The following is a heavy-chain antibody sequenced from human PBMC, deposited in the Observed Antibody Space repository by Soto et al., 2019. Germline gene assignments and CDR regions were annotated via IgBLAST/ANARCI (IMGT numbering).Heavy chain of an antibody. CDR1: GFTFDDYA. CDR2: ISWNSGII. CDR3: AKDKGDSSSGWSDY. V-gene: IGHV3-9*01. J-gene: IGHJ4*02. Sequence: EVQLVESGGGLVQPGRSLRLSCAASGFTFDDYAMHWVRQAPGKGLEWVSGISWNSGIIGYADSVKGRFTISRDNAKNSMYLQMNSLRAEDTALYYCAKDKGDSSSGWSDYWGQGTLVTVSS. D-gene: IGHD6-19*01.